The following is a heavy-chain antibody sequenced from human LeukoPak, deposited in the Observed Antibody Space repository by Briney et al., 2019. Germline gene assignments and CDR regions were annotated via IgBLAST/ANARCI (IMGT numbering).Heavy chain of an antibody. V-gene: IGHV1-2*02. CDR1: GYTFTGYY. D-gene: IGHD1-26*01. Sequence: GASVKVSCKASGYTFTGYYMHWVRQAPGQGLEWMGWIIPNSGGTNYAQKFQGRVTMTRDTSISTAYMELSRLRSDDTAVYYCARDRELLDDAFDIWGQGTMVTVSS. CDR2: IIPNSGGT. J-gene: IGHJ3*02. CDR3: ARDRELLDDAFDI.